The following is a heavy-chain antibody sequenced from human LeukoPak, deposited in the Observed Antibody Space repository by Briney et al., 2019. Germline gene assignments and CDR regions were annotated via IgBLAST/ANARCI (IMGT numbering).Heavy chain of an antibody. CDR2: ISGSGGST. V-gene: IGHV3-23*01. J-gene: IGHJ4*02. D-gene: IGHD3-22*01. CDR1: GFTFSNAW. CDR3: AKYYYDSSGYVFDY. Sequence: PGGSLRLSCAASGFTFSNAWMSWVRQAPGKGLEWVSAISGSGGSTYYADSVKGRFTISRDNSKNTLYLQMNSLRAEDTAVYYCAKYYYDSSGYVFDYWGQGTLVTVSS.